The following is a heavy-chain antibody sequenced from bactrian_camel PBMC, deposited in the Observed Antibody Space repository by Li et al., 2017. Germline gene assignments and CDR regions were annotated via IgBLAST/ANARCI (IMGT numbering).Heavy chain of an antibody. V-gene: IGHV3S7*01. Sequence: QVQLVESGGGLVQPGGSLRLSCAASGFSFSSYAMIWVRQAPGKGLEWVSSIYRDPRQTYYAPSVKGRFTISRDNAKNTTSLHMNNLISDDAGIYYCTSYFQCSSWGQGTQVTV. CDR2: IYRDPRQT. CDR3: TSYFQCSS. D-gene: IGHD7*01. CDR1: GFSFSSYA. J-gene: IGHJ6*01.